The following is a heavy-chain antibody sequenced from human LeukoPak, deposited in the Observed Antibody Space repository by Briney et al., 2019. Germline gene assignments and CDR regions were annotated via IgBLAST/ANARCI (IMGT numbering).Heavy chain of an antibody. D-gene: IGHD3-22*01. CDR2: INHSGST. V-gene: IGHV4-34*01. J-gene: IGHJ5*02. Sequence: PSFALSLTCAVYGGSFSGYYWSWIRQPPGKGLEWIGEINHSGSTNYNPSLKSRVTISVDTSKNQFSLNLSSVTAADTAVYYCSRVRTDYYDSSGYPPVLFDPWGQGTLVTVSS. CDR1: GGSFSGYY. CDR3: SRVRTDYYDSSGYPPVLFDP.